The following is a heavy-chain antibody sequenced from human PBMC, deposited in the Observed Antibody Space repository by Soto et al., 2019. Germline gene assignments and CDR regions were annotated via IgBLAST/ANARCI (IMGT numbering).Heavy chain of an antibody. V-gene: IGHV1-3*01. D-gene: IGHD2-15*01. J-gene: IGHJ4*02. CDR1: GYAFISYA. CDR2: INAGNGNT. Sequence: SGEVCCRASGYAFISYAIHWVRQAPGQRLEWMGWINAGNGNTKYSQKFQGRVTITRDTSASTAYMELTSLRSEDTAVYYCARELQGLYYFDYWGQGTLVTVSS. CDR3: ARELQGLYYFDY.